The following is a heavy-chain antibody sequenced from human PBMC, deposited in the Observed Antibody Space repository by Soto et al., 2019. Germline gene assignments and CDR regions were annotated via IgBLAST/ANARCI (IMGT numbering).Heavy chain of an antibody. J-gene: IGHJ4*02. V-gene: IGHV1-2*02. CDR1: GYTFSAYY. CDR2: MNPKSGGT. Sequence: ASVKVSCKASGYTFSAYYTHWVRQAPGQGLEWMGWMNPKSGGTYFAQKFQGRVTLTRDTSISTAYMELSRLRSDDTAVYYCARVNVVVVAATREYYFDYWGQGTLVTVSS. D-gene: IGHD2-15*01. CDR3: ARVNVVVVAATREYYFDY.